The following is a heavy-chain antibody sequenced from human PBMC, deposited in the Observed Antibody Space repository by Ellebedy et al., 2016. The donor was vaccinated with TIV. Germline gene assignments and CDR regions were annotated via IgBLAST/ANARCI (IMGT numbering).Heavy chain of an antibody. CDR1: GGTFNSHP. CDR3: ARGGLWFGDLSPWFDP. Sequence: ASVKVSCKASGGTFNSHPISWVRQAPGQGLEWMGGIIPRFETPTYAQKFEDRVTITADESTNRVYMDLRSLGYEDTAVYFCARGGLWFGDLSPWFDPWGQGTLVTVSS. V-gene: IGHV1-69*13. J-gene: IGHJ5*02. D-gene: IGHD3-10*01. CDR2: IIPRFETP.